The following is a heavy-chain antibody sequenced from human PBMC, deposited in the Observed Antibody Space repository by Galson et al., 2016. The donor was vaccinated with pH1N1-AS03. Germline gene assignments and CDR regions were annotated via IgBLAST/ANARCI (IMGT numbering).Heavy chain of an antibody. CDR3: ARASYFGSGGRAFDY. D-gene: IGHD3-10*01. CDR2: ISSGGNAL. V-gene: IGHV3-21*01. Sequence: SLRLSCAVSGITFSSSSMNWVRQAPGKGLEWVASISSGGNALYYADKLKGRFAVARDNANKLLSLQMKSLRAEDTAVYYCARASYFGSGGRAFDYWGQGTLVTVSS. CDR1: GITFSSSS. J-gene: IGHJ4*02.